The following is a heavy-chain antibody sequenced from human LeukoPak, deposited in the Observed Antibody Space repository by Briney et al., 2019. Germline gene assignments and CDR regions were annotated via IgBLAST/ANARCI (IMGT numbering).Heavy chain of an antibody. V-gene: IGHV1-46*01. D-gene: IGHD2-21*02. CDR3: ARDDTNEGDPLAPPQNNWFDP. Sequence: ASVKVSCKASGYTFTGYYMHWVRQAPGQGLEWMGIINPSGGSTSYAQKFQGRVTMTRDMSTSTVYMELSSLRSEDTAVYYCARDDTNEGDPLAPPQNNWFDPWGQGTLVTVSS. CDR1: GYTFTGYY. CDR2: INPSGGST. J-gene: IGHJ5*02.